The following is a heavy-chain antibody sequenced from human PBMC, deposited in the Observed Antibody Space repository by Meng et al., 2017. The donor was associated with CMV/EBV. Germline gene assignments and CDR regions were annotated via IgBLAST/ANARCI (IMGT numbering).Heavy chain of an antibody. Sequence: VSGGSISSSSYYWGGIRQPPGKGLEWIGSIYYSGSTYYNPSLKSRVTISVDTSKNQFSLKLSSVTAADTAVYYCARRVAARPGGFDYWGQGTLVTVSS. CDR1: GGSISSSSYY. V-gene: IGHV4-39*01. J-gene: IGHJ4*02. CDR2: IYYSGST. CDR3: ARRVAARPGGFDY. D-gene: IGHD6-6*01.